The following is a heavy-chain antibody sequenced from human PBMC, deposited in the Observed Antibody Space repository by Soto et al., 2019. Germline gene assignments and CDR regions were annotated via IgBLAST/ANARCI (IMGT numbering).Heavy chain of an antibody. V-gene: IGHV5-10-1*01. CDR2: IDPSDSYT. D-gene: IGHD3-3*01. CDR1: GYSLTSYW. Sequence: GESLKISCKGSGYSLTSYWISWVRQMPGKGLEWMGRIDPSDSYTNYSPSFQGHVTISADKSISTAYLQWSSLKASNTAMYYCARHRDYDFWSGGMDVWGQGTTVTVSS. CDR3: ARHRDYDFWSGGMDV. J-gene: IGHJ6*02.